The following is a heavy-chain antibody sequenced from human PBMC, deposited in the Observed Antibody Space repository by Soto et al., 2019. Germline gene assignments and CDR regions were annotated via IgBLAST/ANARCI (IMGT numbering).Heavy chain of an antibody. D-gene: IGHD6-13*01. V-gene: IGHV3-48*02. CDR2: ISSSSSTI. CDR3: AKNRIAAAGRLTYYCGMDV. CDR1: GFTFSSYS. J-gene: IGHJ6*02. Sequence: GGSLRLSCAASGFTFSSYSMNWVRQAPGKGLEWVSYISSSSSTIYYADSVKGRFTISRDNAKNSLYLQMNSLRDEDTAVYYCAKNRIAAAGRLTYYCGMDVWGQGTTVTVSS.